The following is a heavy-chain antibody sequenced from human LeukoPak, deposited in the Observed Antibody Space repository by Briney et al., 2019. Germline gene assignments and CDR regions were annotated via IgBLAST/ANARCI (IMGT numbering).Heavy chain of an antibody. CDR3: VHRTMTSTQAPLPFDF. V-gene: IGHV2-5*02. J-gene: IGHJ4*02. Sequence: SGPTLVKPTQTLTLTCAFSGFSLRTKGVGVGWIRQPPGKTLEWLALIYWADDKRYHPSLKTRLTISRDISINQVVLTMTDMDPVDTATYYCVHRTMTSTQAPLPFDFWGPGTLITVSS. D-gene: IGHD3-22*01. CDR1: GFSLRTKGVG. CDR2: IYWADDK.